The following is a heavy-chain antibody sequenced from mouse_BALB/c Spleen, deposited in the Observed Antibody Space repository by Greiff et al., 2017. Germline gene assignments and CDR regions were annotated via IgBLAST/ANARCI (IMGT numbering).Heavy chain of an antibody. CDR3: ARQRTGTSFDY. J-gene: IGHJ2*01. Sequence: EVQLVESGGDLVKPGGSLKLSCAASGFTFSSYGMSWVRQTPDKRLEWVATISSGGSYTYYPDSVKGRFTISRDNAKNTLYLQMSSLKSEDTAMYYCARQRTGTSFDYWGQGTTLTVSS. CDR2: ISSGGSYT. D-gene: IGHD4-1*01. V-gene: IGHV5-6*01. CDR1: GFTFSSYG.